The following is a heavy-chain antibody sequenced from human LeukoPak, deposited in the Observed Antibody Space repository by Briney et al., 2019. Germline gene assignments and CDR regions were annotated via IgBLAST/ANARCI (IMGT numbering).Heavy chain of an antibody. V-gene: IGHV3-7*01. CDR3: ARDLTIL. Sequence: GGSLRLSCAASGFSFDDYGMSWVRQAPGKGLEWVANIKQDGSEKYYVDSVKGRFTISRDNAKNSLYLQMNSLRAEDTAVYYCARDLTILWGQGTLVTVSS. J-gene: IGHJ4*02. CDR2: IKQDGSEK. D-gene: IGHD5-24*01. CDR1: GFSFDDYG.